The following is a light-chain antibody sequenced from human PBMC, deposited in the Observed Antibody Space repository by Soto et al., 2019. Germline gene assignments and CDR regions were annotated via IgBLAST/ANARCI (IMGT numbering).Light chain of an antibody. V-gene: IGKV1-8*01. Sequence: AIRMTQSPSSFSASTGDRVTITCRASQGISSHLAWYQVKPGKAPRLLIYTASYLESGVPSRFSGSGSGTVFTFPIISLQFEVFAFYFCQNFFISPLPFGEGPR. CDR3: QNFFISPLP. CDR1: QGISSH. J-gene: IGKJ4*01. CDR2: TAS.